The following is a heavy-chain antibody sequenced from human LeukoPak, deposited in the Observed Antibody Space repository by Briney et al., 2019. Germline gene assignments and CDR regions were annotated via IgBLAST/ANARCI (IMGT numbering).Heavy chain of an antibody. D-gene: IGHD3-10*02. CDR2: INPSGGST. CDR1: GYTFTSYY. V-gene: IGHV1-46*01. J-gene: IGHJ4*02. Sequence: ASVKVSCKASGYTFTSYYMHWVRQAPGQGLEWMGIINPSGGSTSYAQKFQGRVTMTRDTSTSTVYMELSSLRSEDTAVYHCASNKAGCSGSYSAYLYWGQGTLVTVSS. CDR3: ASNKAGCSGSYSAYLY.